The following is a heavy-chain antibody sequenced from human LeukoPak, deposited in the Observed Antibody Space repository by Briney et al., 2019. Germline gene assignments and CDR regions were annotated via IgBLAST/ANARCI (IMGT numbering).Heavy chain of an antibody. CDR3: ARGSNWGFQ. CDR2: IDNRGST. CDR1: GGSFNFYF. Sequence: KSSETLSLTCTVSGGSFNFYFWHWIRQPSGKGLEWLADIDNRGSTQYNPSLRGRGTISVDTSRNHVSLRLTSVTAADTAVYFCARGSNWGFQWGPGTLVTVSS. V-gene: IGHV4-34*01. J-gene: IGHJ4*02. D-gene: IGHD7-27*01.